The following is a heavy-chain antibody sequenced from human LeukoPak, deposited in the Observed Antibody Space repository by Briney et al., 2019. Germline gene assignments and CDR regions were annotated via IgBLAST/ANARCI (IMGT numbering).Heavy chain of an antibody. V-gene: IGHV1-2*04. CDR2: INPNSGGT. CDR1: GYTFTGYY. J-gene: IGHJ1*01. D-gene: IGHD2-8*01. Sequence: ASVKVSCKASGYTFTGYYMHWVRQAPGQGLEWMGWINPNSGGTNYAQKFQGWVTMTRDTSISTAYMELSRLRSDDTAVYYCAREVRPYCSNGICYNLPYFQHWGQGTLVTVSS. CDR3: AREVRPYCSNGICYNLPYFQH.